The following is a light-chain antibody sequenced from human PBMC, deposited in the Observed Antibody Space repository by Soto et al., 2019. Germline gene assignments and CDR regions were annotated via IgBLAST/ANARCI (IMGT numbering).Light chain of an antibody. V-gene: IGLV2-14*01. Sequence: ITISCTGTSSDVGGYNYVSWYQQHPGKAPKPMIYEVSNRPSGVSNRFSGSKSGNTASLTISGLQAEDEADYYCSSYTSSSTYVFGTGTKVTVL. CDR1: SSDVGGYNY. CDR2: EVS. J-gene: IGLJ1*01. CDR3: SSYTSSSTYV.